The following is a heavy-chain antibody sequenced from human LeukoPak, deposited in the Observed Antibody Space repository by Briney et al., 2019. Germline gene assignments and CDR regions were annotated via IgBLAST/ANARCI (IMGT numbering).Heavy chain of an antibody. CDR3: ARDSRVHYYGSGSYYNVPFYYYYGMDV. D-gene: IGHD3-10*01. V-gene: IGHV3-66*01. J-gene: IGHJ6*02. Sequence: GGSLRLSCAASGFTVSSNYMSWVRQAPGKGLEWVSVIYSGGSTYYADSVKGRFTISRDNSKNTLYLQMNSLRAEDTAVYYCARDSRVHYYGSGSYYNVPFYYYYGMDVWGQGTTVTVSS. CDR2: IYSGGST. CDR1: GFTVSSNY.